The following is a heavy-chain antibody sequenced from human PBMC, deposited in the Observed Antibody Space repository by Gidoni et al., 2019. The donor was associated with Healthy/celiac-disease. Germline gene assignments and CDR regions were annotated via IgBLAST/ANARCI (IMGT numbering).Heavy chain of an antibody. V-gene: IGHV3-7*01. D-gene: IGHD4-17*01. Sequence: EVQLVESGGGLVQPGGSLSLSCPASGFTFSVYWLGWVAQAPGKGLEGVANIKQDGSEKYYVDSVKGRFTISRDNAKNSLYLQMNSLRAEDTAVYYCARGGNGDYARIFDDWGQGILVTVSS. J-gene: IGHJ4*02. CDR2: IKQDGSEK. CDR3: ARGGNGDYARIFDD. CDR1: GFTFSVYW.